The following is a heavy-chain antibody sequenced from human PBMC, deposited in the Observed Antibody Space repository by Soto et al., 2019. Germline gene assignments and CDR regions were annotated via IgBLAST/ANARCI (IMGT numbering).Heavy chain of an antibody. V-gene: IGHV3-21*06. CDR3: ARESEDLTSNFDY. CDR1: GFTFTRYS. CDR2: ISSTTNYI. Sequence: EVQLVESGGGLVKPGGSLRLSCAASGFTFTRYSMNWVRQAPGKGLEWVSSISSTTNYIYYGDSMTGRFTISRDNAKNSLSLEMNSLRAEDTCVYYGARESEDLTSNFDYLGPGTLVTVAS. J-gene: IGHJ4*02.